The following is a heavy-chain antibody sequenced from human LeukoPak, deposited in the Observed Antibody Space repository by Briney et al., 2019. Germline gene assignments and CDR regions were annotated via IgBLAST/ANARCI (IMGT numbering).Heavy chain of an antibody. D-gene: IGHD2-2*01. Sequence: GGSLRLSCAASGFIFSSYSMNWVRQAPWKGLEWVSYISSSSSYIHYADSVKGRFTISRDNAKNSLYLQMNSLRAEDTAVYYCATLWDIVVGPGATLDHWGQGTQVTASS. J-gene: IGHJ4*02. V-gene: IGHV3-21*01. CDR2: ISSSSSYI. CDR3: ATLWDIVVGPGATLDH. CDR1: GFIFSSYS.